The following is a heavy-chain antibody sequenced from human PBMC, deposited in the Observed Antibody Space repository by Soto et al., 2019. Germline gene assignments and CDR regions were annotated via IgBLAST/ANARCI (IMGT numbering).Heavy chain of an antibody. D-gene: IGHD3-3*01. Sequence: PSETLSLTCTVSGGSISSGDYYWSWIRQPPGKGLEWIGYIYYSGSTYYNPSLKSRVTISVDTSKNQFSLKLSSVTAADTAVYYCARIALNPYDFWSGYSYPPFDPWGQGTLVTVSS. J-gene: IGHJ5*02. CDR2: IYYSGST. CDR3: ARIALNPYDFWSGYSYPPFDP. CDR1: GGSISSGDYY. V-gene: IGHV4-30-4*01.